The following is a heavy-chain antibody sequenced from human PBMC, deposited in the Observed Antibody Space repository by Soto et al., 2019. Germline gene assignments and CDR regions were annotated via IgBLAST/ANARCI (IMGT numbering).Heavy chain of an antibody. V-gene: IGHV4-59*08. CDR2: IYYSGST. J-gene: IGHJ4*02. Sequence: SETLSLTCTVSGGSISSYYWSWIRQPPGKGLEWIGCIYYSGSTNYNPSLKSRVTISVDTSKNQFSLKLSSVTAADTAVYYCARMVRGACVFDYGAQGTWVTVSS. CDR3: ARMVRGACVFDY. CDR1: GGSISSYY. D-gene: IGHD3-10*01.